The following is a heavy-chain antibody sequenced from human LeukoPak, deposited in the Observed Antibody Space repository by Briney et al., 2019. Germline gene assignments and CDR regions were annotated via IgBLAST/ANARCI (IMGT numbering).Heavy chain of an antibody. CDR1: GFTFSSYA. Sequence: GGSLRLSCTASGFTFSSYAMNWVGQAPGKGLEWVSSISSSSRYIYYADSMKGRFTISRDNAKNSLYLQMNSLRAEDTAVYYCARDLKGDSGRALDYWGQGTLVTVSS. V-gene: IGHV3-21*01. CDR2: ISSSSRYI. D-gene: IGHD2-21*02. J-gene: IGHJ4*02. CDR3: ARDLKGDSGRALDY.